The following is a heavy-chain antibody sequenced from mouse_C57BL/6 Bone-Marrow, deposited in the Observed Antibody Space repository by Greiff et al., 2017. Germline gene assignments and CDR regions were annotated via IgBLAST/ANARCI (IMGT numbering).Heavy chain of an antibody. CDR3: AGVLLYYYAMDY. Sequence: DVKLVESGGGLVKPGGSLKLSCAASGFTFSSYAMSWVRQTPEKRLEWVATISDGGSYTYYPDNVKGRFTLSRDNAKNNLYLQMSHLKSEDTAMYYCAGVLLYYYAMDYWGQGTSVTVSS. J-gene: IGHJ4*01. CDR1: GFTFSSYA. CDR2: ISDGGSYT. V-gene: IGHV5-4*03.